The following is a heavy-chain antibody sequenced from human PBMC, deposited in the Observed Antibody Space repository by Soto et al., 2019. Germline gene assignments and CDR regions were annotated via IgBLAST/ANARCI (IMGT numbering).Heavy chain of an antibody. J-gene: IGHJ4*02. D-gene: IGHD3-16*01. CDR2: ISSSSSYI. Sequence: EVQLVESGGGLVKPGGSLRLSCAASGFTFSSYSMNWVRQAPGKGLEWVSSISSSSSYIYYADSVKGRFTISRDNAKNSVYLQMNSLRAEDTAVYYCARAGGGYFDYWGQGTLVTVSS. CDR3: ARAGGGYFDY. V-gene: IGHV3-21*01. CDR1: GFTFSSYS.